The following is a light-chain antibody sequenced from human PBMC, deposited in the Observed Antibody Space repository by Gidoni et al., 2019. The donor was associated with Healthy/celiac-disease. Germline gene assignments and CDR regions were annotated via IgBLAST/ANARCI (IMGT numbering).Light chain of an antibody. CDR1: ALPKQY. V-gene: IGLV3-25*02. CDR3: QSADSSGTPSVV. Sequence: SYELTQPPSETVSPGQTARITCSGDALPKQYAYWYQPKPGQAPVLVISKDSERPSGIPERFSGSSSGTTVTLTISGVQAEDEADYYCQSADSSGTPSVVFGGGTKLTVL. CDR2: KDS. J-gene: IGLJ2*01.